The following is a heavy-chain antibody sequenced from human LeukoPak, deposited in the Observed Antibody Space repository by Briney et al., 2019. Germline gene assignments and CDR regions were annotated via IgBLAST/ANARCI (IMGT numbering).Heavy chain of an antibody. V-gene: IGHV3-30*04. D-gene: IGHD1-14*01. Sequence: PGRSLRLFCAASGFTFSSYAMHWVRQAPGKGLEWVAVISYDGSNKYYADSVKGRFTISRDNSKNTLYLQMNSLRAEDTAVYYCARDPLTETWYYYYYMDVWGKGTTVTVSS. CDR2: ISYDGSNK. CDR3: ARDPLTETWYYYYYMDV. CDR1: GFTFSSYA. J-gene: IGHJ6*03.